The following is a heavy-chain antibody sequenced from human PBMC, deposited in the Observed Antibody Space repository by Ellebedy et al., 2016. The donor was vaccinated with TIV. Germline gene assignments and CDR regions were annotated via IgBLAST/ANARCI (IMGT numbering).Heavy chain of an antibody. D-gene: IGHD6-25*01. CDR2: IYKSGTT. Sequence: SETLSLTCTVSGDSVSSGSHFWNWIRQPPGKGLEWIGYIYKSGTTNYNPSLKSRVTMSVDMSKNQFSLIVTSVTAADTAVYYCAREIFRPGAIGSNQRLAKAMRYFDLWGRGTPVTVSS. CDR1: GDSVSSGSHF. J-gene: IGHJ2*01. CDR3: AREIFRPGAIGSNQRLAKAMRYFDL. V-gene: IGHV4-61*01.